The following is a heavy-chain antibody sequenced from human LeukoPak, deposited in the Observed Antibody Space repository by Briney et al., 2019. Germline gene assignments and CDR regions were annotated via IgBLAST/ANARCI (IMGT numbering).Heavy chain of an antibody. Sequence: PGGSLRLSCAASGFTFSGSAMHWVRQASGKGLEWVGRIRSKANSYATAYAASVKGRFTISRDDSKNTAHLQMNSLKTEDTAVYYCTRNIWFGAPFDYWGQGTLVTVSS. J-gene: IGHJ4*02. D-gene: IGHD3-10*01. CDR2: IRSKANSYAT. CDR1: GFTFSGSA. V-gene: IGHV3-73*01. CDR3: TRNIWFGAPFDY.